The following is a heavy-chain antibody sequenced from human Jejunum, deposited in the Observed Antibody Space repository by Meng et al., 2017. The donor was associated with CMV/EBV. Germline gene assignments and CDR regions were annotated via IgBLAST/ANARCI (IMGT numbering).Heavy chain of an antibody. J-gene: IGHJ4*02. CDR3: ARADKVRFDY. CDR1: GGSMSSTNW. Sequence: QVQLQESGPGLVKPSGTLSLTCAVSGGSMSSTNWWSWVRQLPGKGLEWIGEIYHSGSTNYNPSLKSRVSILVDKSKNQFSLKLSSVTAADTAVYYCARADKVRFDYWGQGTLVTVSS. CDR2: IYHSGST. V-gene: IGHV4-4*02.